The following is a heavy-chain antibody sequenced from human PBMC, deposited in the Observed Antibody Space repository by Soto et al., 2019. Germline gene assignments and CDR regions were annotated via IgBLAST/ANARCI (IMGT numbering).Heavy chain of an antibody. D-gene: IGHD3-3*01. CDR1: GDD. Sequence: GDDWGWIRKQPGKGLEWIGVVYHSGRSQYDPSLKTRVTISVDTSENQFSLKLTSVTAADTAVYYCARISTHLYDNSRYYTPTYYLDSCSQASLVT. V-gene: IGHV4-38-2*01. J-gene: IGHJ4*02. CDR3: ARISTHLYDNSRYYTPTYYLDS. CDR2: VYHSGRS.